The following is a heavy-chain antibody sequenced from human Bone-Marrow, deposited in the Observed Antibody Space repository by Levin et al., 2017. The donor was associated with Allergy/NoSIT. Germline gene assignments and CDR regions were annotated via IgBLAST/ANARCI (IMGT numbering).Heavy chain of an antibody. V-gene: IGHV1-69*13. CDR1: GGTFSSYA. Sequence: GPPVKVSCKASGGTFSSYAISWVRQAPGQGLEWMGGIIPIFGTPNYAQKFQGRVTITADESTSTAYMELSSLRSEDTAVYYCARDYIRYFDSDYYYYMDVWGKGTTVTVSS. J-gene: IGHJ6*03. D-gene: IGHD3-9*01. CDR3: ARDYIRYFDSDYYYYMDV. CDR2: IIPIFGTP.